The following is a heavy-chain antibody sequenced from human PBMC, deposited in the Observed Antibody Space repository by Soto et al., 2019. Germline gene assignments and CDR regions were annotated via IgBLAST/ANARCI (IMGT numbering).Heavy chain of an antibody. CDR1: GDSASGKSAA. D-gene: IGHD6-13*01. J-gene: IGHJ4*02. CDR3: TRAPFGSGWYVYYFDS. Sequence: SQTLSLTCAISGDSASGKSAAWNWVRQSPSRGLEWLGRTYYRTQWYNDYPLSVKSRITVNADTSKNEFSLQLTSVTPDDTAVYYCTRAPFGSGWYVYYFDSWGQGIPVTVSS. CDR2: TYYRTQWYN. V-gene: IGHV6-1*01.